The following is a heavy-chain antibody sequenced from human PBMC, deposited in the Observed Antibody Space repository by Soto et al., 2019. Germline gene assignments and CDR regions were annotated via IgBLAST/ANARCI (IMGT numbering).Heavy chain of an antibody. CDR3: ARDRSVFGMDV. D-gene: IGHD3-16*01. V-gene: IGHV4-59*01. J-gene: IGHJ6*02. Sequence: SETLSLTCTVSGGSISSYYWSWIRQPPGKGLEWIGYIYYSGSTNYNPSLKSRVTISVDTSKNQFSLKLSSVTAADTAVYYCARDRSVFGMDVWGQGTTVTVSS. CDR2: IYYSGST. CDR1: GGSISSYY.